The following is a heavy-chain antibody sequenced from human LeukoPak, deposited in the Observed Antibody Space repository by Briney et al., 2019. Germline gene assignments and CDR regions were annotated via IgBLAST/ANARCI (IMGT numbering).Heavy chain of an antibody. CDR2: ITPDAGRT. CDR3: AKDHADADWVFDP. Sequence: GGSLRLSCAASGFTFSSYEMNWVRQAPGKGLEWVSGITPDAGRTYYADSVKGRFTIYRDNSKNTVYLQMNSLRAEDTAVYYCAKDHADADWVFDPWGQGTLVTVSS. D-gene: IGHD3-9*01. CDR1: GFTFSSYE. V-gene: IGHV3-23*01. J-gene: IGHJ5*02.